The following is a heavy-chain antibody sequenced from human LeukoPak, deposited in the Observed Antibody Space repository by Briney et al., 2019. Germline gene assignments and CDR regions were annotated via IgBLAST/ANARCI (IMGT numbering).Heavy chain of an antibody. V-gene: IGHV3-30*18. CDR3: AKVRTTWLVPAFDI. Sequence: PGGSLRLSCAASGFTFSSYGMHWVRQAPGKGLEWVAVISYDGSNKYYADSVKGRFTISRDNSKNTLYLQMNSLRAEDTAVYYCAKVRTTWLVPAFDIWGQGTMVTVSS. CDR1: GFTFSSYG. CDR2: ISYDGSNK. J-gene: IGHJ3*02. D-gene: IGHD6-19*01.